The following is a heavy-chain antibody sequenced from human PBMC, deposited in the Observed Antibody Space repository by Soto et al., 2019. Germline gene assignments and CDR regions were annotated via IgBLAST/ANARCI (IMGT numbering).Heavy chain of an antibody. CDR3: ARRAAGTLDV. CDR2: IYYSGST. J-gene: IGHJ6*02. V-gene: IGHV4-39*01. D-gene: IGHD6-13*01. CDR1: GGSISSSSYY. Sequence: SETLSLTCTVSGGSISSSSYYWGWIRQPPGKGLEWIGSIYYSGSTYYNPSLKSRVTISVDTSKNQFPLKLSSVTAADTAVYYCARRAAGTLDVWGQGTTVTVSS.